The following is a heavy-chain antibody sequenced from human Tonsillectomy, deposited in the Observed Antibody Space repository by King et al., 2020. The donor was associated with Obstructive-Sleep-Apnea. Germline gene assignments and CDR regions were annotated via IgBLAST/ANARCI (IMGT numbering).Heavy chain of an antibody. CDR2: IRSKSYIYAT. V-gene: IGHV3-73*02. CDR1: GFTFSGPA. CDR3: ARGRIAAAGTGSYYYGMDV. Sequence: VQLVESGGRLVQPGGSLKLSCAASGFTFSGPALHWVRQPSGKGLEWVGRIRSKSYIYATAYAASVKGRFTISRDDSKNRAFLQMNSLRTGDTAVYYCARGRIAAAGTGSYYYGMDVWGQGTTVTVSS. D-gene: IGHD6-13*01. J-gene: IGHJ6*02.